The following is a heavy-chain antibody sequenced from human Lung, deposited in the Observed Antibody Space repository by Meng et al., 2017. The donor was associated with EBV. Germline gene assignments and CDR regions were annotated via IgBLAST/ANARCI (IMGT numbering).Heavy chain of an antibody. D-gene: IGHD4-17*01. V-gene: IGHV4-31*03. J-gene: IGHJ5*02. Sequence: DSGPGLVNPTTTLSLTCTVSGGSISSGGFYWSWIRHHPGKGLEWIWYIYYSGSTYYNPSLRSRVAISIDTSKNQFSLKLTSVTAADTAVYFCARTNYGDYNWFDPWGQGTLVTVSS. CDR1: GGSISSGGFY. CDR3: ARTNYGDYNWFDP. CDR2: IYYSGST.